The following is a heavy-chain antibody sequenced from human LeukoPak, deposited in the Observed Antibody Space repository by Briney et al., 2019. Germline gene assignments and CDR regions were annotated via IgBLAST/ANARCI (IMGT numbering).Heavy chain of an antibody. J-gene: IGHJ5*02. CDR3: ARGSDCSTTSCHWAWFDP. CDR1: GFTASSNY. D-gene: IGHD2-2*01. Sequence: PGGSLILSCAASGFTASSNYMSWVRQAPGHGLEWVSVIYSGGSTYYADSVKGRFTISRDNSKNTLYLQMNSLRAEDTAVYYCARGSDCSTTSCHWAWFDPWGQGTLVTVSS. V-gene: IGHV3-53*01. CDR2: IYSGGST.